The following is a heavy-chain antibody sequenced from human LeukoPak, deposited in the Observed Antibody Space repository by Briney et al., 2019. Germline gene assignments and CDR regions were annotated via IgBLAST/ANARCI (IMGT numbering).Heavy chain of an antibody. D-gene: IGHD3-22*01. Sequence: GGSLRLSCVASGSTFSGYYMSWIRQAPGKGLEWVSYISDSGSTIYYADSVKGRFTISRDNSKNTLYLQMNSLRAEDTAVYYCAKYPHYYDSSGYYPDAFDIWGQGTMVTVSS. V-gene: IGHV3-23*01. CDR1: GSTFSGYY. J-gene: IGHJ3*02. CDR3: AKYPHYYDSSGYYPDAFDI. CDR2: ISDSGSTI.